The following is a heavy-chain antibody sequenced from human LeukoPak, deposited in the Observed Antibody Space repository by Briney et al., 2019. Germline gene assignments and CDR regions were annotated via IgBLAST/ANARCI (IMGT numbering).Heavy chain of an antibody. CDR1: GGSISSGDYY. CDR2: NYYSGST. V-gene: IGHV4-30-4*01. CDR3: ASHYYDSSGYDDY. D-gene: IGHD3-22*01. Sequence: SETLSLTCTVSGGSISSGDYYWSWIRQPPGKGLEWIGYNYYSGSTYYNPSLKSRVTISVDTSKNQFSLKLSSVTAADTAVYYCASHYYDSSGYDDYWGQGTLVTVSS. J-gene: IGHJ4*02.